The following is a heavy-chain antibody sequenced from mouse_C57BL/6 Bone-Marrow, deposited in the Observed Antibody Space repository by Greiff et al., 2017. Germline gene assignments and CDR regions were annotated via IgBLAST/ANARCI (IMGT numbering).Heavy chain of an antibody. CDR1: GYTFTSYW. V-gene: IGHV1-50*01. CDR2: IDPSDSYT. CDR3: ARWHYGSSYDAY. Sequence: VQLQQPGAELVKPGASVKLSCKASGYTFTSYWMQWVKQRPGQGLEWIGEIDPSDSYTNYNQKFKGKATLTVDTSSSTAYMQLSSLTSEDSAVYYCARWHYGSSYDAYWGQGTLVTVSA. D-gene: IGHD1-1*01. J-gene: IGHJ3*01.